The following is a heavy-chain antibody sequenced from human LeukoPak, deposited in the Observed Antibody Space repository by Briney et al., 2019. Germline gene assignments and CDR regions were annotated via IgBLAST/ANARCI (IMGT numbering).Heavy chain of an antibody. D-gene: IGHD6-13*01. V-gene: IGHV4-59*08. CDR2: IYYSGTT. Sequence: PSETLSLTCTVSGGSISNYYWSWIRQPPGKGWEGMGYIYYSGTTNYSPSLKSRVTISVDTSKDQFSLKLSSVTAADTAVYYCARHGGYSSPYLHWGQGTLVTVSS. CDR3: ARHGGYSSPYLH. J-gene: IGHJ1*01. CDR1: GGSISNYY.